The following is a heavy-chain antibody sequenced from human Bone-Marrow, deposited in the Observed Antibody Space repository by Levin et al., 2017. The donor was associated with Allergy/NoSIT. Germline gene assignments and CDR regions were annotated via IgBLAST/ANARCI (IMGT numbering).Heavy chain of an antibody. Sequence: PGGSLRLSCAASGFTFSSYEMNWVRQAPGKGLEWVSYISSSGSTIYYADSVKGRFTISRDNAKNSLYLQMNSLRAEDTAVYYCARDSPDIVVVPAAVTGPPTFDYWGQGTLVTVSS. J-gene: IGHJ4*02. V-gene: IGHV3-48*03. CDR2: ISSSGSTI. CDR3: ARDSPDIVVVPAAVTGPPTFDY. CDR1: GFTFSSYE. D-gene: IGHD2-2*01.